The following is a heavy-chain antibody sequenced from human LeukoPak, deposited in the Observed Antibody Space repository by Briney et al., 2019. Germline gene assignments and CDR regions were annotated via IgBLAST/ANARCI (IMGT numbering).Heavy chain of an antibody. Sequence: GGSLRLSCAASGFIVGNYGMGWVRQAPGKGVEWVSGITGSGGGAYYADSVKGRFTISRDNSKNTLYLQMNSLRAEDTAVYYCARATSGSYHYWGQGTLVTVSS. D-gene: IGHD3-10*01. CDR3: ARATSGSYHY. CDR1: GFIVGNYG. V-gene: IGHV3-23*01. J-gene: IGHJ4*02. CDR2: ITGSGGGA.